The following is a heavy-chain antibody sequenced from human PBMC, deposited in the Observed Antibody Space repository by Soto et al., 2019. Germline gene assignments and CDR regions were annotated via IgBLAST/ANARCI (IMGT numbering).Heavy chain of an antibody. Sequence: SETLSLTCTVSGGSISSYYWNWILQPPGKGLEWIGDIYYSGSSTYNPSLKSRVTISVDMSRNQFSLRLSSVTAADTAVYYCAGLQINYYYMDVWGKGTTVTVSS. CDR1: GGSISSYY. J-gene: IGHJ6*03. CDR2: IYYSGSS. CDR3: AGLQINYYYMDV. V-gene: IGHV4-59*01. D-gene: IGHD1-1*01.